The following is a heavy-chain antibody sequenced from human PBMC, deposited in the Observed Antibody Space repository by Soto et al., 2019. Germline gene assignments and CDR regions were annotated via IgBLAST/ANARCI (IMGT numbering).Heavy chain of an antibody. Sequence: PSETLSLTCAVYGGSFSGYYWSWIRQPPGKGLEWIGEINHSGSTNYNPSLKSRVTISVDTSKNQFSLKLSSVTAADTAVYYCARGDPQWLDPNFDYWGQGTLVTVSS. V-gene: IGHV4-34*01. J-gene: IGHJ4*02. D-gene: IGHD6-19*01. CDR2: INHSGST. CDR3: ARGDPQWLDPNFDY. CDR1: GGSFSGYY.